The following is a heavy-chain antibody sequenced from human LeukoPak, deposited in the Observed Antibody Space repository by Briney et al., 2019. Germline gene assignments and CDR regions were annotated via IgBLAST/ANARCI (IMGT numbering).Heavy chain of an antibody. CDR3: ARGSTYYDSSGQVPFDY. D-gene: IGHD3-22*01. V-gene: IGHV3-48*01. Sequence: GGSLRLSCAASGFTFSSYSMNWVRQSPGKGLEWLSYISGGSDTRYHADSLKGRFTISRDNAKNSLYLQMNSLRAEDTAVYYCARGSTYYDSSGQVPFDYWGQGTLVTVSS. J-gene: IGHJ4*02. CDR2: ISGGSDTR. CDR1: GFTFSSYS.